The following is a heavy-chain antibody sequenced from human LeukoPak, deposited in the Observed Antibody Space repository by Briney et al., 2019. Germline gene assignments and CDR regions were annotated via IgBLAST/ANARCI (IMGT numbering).Heavy chain of an antibody. CDR1: GGSISSGDYY. J-gene: IGHJ4*02. D-gene: IGHD6-6*01. Sequence: SQTLSLTCTVSGGSISSGDYYWSWIRQPPGKGLEWIGEINHSGSTNYNPSLKSRVTISVDTSKNQFSLKLSSVTAADTAVYYCARGSAKYSSSPRLLYYFDYWGQGTLVTVSS. CDR2: INHSGST. CDR3: ARGSAKYSSSPRLLYYFDY. V-gene: IGHV4-30-4*01.